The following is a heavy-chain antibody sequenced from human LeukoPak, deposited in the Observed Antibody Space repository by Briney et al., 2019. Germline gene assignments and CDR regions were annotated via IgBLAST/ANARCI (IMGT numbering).Heavy chain of an antibody. CDR3: ARGRGYCSSTSCYPHYYGMDA. J-gene: IGHJ6*04. D-gene: IGHD2-2*01. CDR2: INHSGST. V-gene: IGHV4-34*01. CDR1: GGSFSGYY. Sequence: PSETLSLTCAVYGGSFSGYYWSWIRQPPGKGLEWIGEINHSGSTNYNPSLKSRVTISVDTSKNQFSLKLSSVTAADTAVYYCARGRGYCSSTSCYPHYYGMDAWGKGTTVTVSS.